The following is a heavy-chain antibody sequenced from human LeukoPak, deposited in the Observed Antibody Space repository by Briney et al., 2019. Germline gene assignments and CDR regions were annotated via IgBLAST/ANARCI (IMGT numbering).Heavy chain of an antibody. Sequence: LKISCKGSGYSFTSYWIGWVRQMPGKGLEWMGIIYPGDSDTRYSPSFQGQVTISADKSISTAYLQWSSPKASDTAMYYCARSPPGYSSGWYPSFVDYWGQGTLVTVSS. CDR3: ARSPPGYSSGWYPSFVDY. V-gene: IGHV5-51*01. CDR2: IYPGDSDT. CDR1: GYSFTSYW. J-gene: IGHJ4*02. D-gene: IGHD6-19*01.